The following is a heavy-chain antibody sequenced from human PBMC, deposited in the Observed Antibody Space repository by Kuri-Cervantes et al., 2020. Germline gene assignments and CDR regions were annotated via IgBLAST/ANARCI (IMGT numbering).Heavy chain of an antibody. D-gene: IGHD3-22*01. Sequence: ETLSLTCAASGFTFSSYSMNWVRQAPGKGLEWVSSISSSSSYIYYADSVKGRFTISRDNAKNSLYLQMNSLRDEDTAVYYCARDNGGYDSSGFDYWGQGTLVTVSS. J-gene: IGHJ4*02. V-gene: IGHV3-21*01. CDR2: ISSSSSYI. CDR3: ARDNGGYDSSGFDY. CDR1: GFTFSSYS.